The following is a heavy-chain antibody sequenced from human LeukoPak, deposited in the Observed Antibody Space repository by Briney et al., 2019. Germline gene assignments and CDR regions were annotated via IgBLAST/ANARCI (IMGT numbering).Heavy chain of an antibody. CDR2: IYYSGST. V-gene: IGHV4-31*03. J-gene: IGHJ4*02. Sequence: NPSQTLSLTCTVSGGSISSGGYYWSWIRQHPGKGLEWIGYIYYSGSTYYNPSLKSRVTISVDTSKNQFSLKLSSVTAADTAVYYCAREASGTQQGVDYWGQGTLVTVSS. CDR1: GGSISSGGYY. D-gene: IGHD3-10*01. CDR3: AREASGTQQGVDY.